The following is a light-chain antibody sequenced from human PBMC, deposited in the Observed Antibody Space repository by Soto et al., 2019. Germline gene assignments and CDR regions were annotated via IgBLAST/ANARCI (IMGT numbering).Light chain of an antibody. V-gene: IGLV1-44*01. CDR2: SNN. CDR1: SSNIGSNT. CDR3: AAWDDSLNGWV. J-gene: IGLJ3*02. Sequence: QSVLTQPPSASGTPGQRVTISCSGNSSNIGSNTVNWYQQLPGTAPRLLIYSNNQRPSGVPDRFSGSKSGTSASLAISGLQSEYEADYYCAAWDDSLNGWVFGGGTKRPS.